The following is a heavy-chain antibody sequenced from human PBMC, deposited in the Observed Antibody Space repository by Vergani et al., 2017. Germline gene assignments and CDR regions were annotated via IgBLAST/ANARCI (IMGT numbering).Heavy chain of an antibody. CDR1: GFTFSSYG. D-gene: IGHD1-7*01. CDR2: IWHDGSNK. V-gene: IGHV3-33*01. Sequence: QVQLVESGGGVVQPGRSLRLSCAASGFTFSSYGMHWVRQAPGKGLEWVAVIWHDGSNKYYADSVKGRFTISRDNSKNTLYLQMNSLRAEDTAVYYCARDAQTXLELRDYYYCYMDVWGKGTTVTVSS. CDR3: ARDAQTXLELRDYYYCYMDV. J-gene: IGHJ6*03.